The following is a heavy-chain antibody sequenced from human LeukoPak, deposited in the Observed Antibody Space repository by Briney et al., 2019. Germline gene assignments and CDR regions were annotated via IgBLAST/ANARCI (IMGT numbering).Heavy chain of an antibody. CDR1: GFTVSSNF. V-gene: IGHV3-66*01. CDR2: TYSDGST. J-gene: IGHJ4*02. Sequence: GGSLRLSCAASGFTVSSNFWSWVRRAPGKGLEWVSMTYSDGSTYYSDSVKGRFTISRDTSNNTLSLQMNSLRAEDTAVDYCARGRGILATHPIDHWGQETVDTVSS. D-gene: IGHD5-12*01. CDR3: ARGRGILATHPIDH.